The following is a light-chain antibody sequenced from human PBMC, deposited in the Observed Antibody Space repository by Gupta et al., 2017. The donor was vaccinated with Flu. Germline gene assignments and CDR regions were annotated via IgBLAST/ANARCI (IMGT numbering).Light chain of an antibody. J-gene: IGKJ3*01. CDR2: LGS. V-gene: IGKV2-28*01. Sequence: DIVMTQTPPTQPFTPGERASISCRSSQSLLHSNGYNHLEWYLQKPGQSPQLLIYLGSNRASGVPDRFSGSGSGTDFTLTISRVEAEDFGVYYCMQALQAPRAFGPGTEVDIK. CDR3: MQALQAPRA. CDR1: QSLLHSNGYNH.